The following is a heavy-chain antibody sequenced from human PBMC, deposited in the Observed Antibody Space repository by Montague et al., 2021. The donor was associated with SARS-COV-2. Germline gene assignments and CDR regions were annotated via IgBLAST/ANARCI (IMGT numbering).Heavy chain of an antibody. D-gene: IGHD5-24*01. CDR3: VRDQSPMGFDY. CDR1: GFTLSNYN. J-gene: IGHJ4*02. V-gene: IGHV3-21*03. Sequence: SLRLSCAASGFTLSNYNMNWIRQAPGQGLEWVSSVSYSSTYIYYADSVKGRFSISRDDAQNSLSLQMNNLRADDTAVYYCVRDQSPMGFDYWGQGTLVTVSS. CDR2: VSYSSTYI.